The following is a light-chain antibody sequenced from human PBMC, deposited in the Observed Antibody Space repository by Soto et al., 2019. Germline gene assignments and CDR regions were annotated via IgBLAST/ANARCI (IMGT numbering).Light chain of an antibody. CDR3: LLDYNYFWA. J-gene: IGKJ1*01. V-gene: IGKV1-6*01. Sequence: IQVTQSPSSLSASVGDRVTITCRTSQGIRSALGWYQQKPGKVPKLLIYAASTLQSGVPSRFSGSGSGRDFTLTISSLQPEDFATYYCLLDYNYFWAFGQGTKVDIK. CDR2: AAS. CDR1: QGIRSA.